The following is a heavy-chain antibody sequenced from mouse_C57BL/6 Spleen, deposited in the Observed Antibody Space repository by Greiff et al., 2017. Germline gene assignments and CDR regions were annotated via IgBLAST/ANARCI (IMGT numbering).Heavy chain of an antibody. CDR3: ARTLATVVPDFDY. J-gene: IGHJ2*01. V-gene: IGHV1-72*01. CDR1: GYTFTSYG. CDR2: IDPNCGGT. Sequence: VQLQQPGAEFVKPGASVKLSCKASGYTFTSYGMHWVKQRPGRGLEWIGRIDPNCGGTKYNEKFKSKATLTVDKPSSTAYMQLSSLTSEDSAVYYCARTLATVVPDFDYWGQGTTLTVST. D-gene: IGHD1-1*01.